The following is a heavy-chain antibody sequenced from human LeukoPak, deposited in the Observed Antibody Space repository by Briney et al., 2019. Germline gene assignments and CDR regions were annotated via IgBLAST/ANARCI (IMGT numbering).Heavy chain of an antibody. CDR1: GFTFSNAW. CDR2: IKSKTDGGTT. CDR3: TTDFRSIAAAGTGDY. D-gene: IGHD6-13*01. V-gene: IGHV3-15*01. J-gene: IGHJ4*02. Sequence: GGSLRLSCAASGFTFSNAWMSWVRQAPGKGLEWVGRIKSKTDGGTTDYAAPVKGRFTISRDDSKTTLYLQMNSLKTEDTAVYYCTTDFRSIAAAGTGDYRGQGTLVTVSS.